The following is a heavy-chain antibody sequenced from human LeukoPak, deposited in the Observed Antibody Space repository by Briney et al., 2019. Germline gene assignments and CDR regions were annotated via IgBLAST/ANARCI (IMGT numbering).Heavy chain of an antibody. J-gene: IGHJ4*02. V-gene: IGHV1-2*02. CDR2: IHPSSGVA. CDR3: ARSPPIWNYVDCFDY. CDR1: GYTFTAYY. D-gene: IGHD1-7*01. Sequence: GASVKVSCKASGYTFTAYYLNWVRQAPGQGLEWLGWIHPSSGVAKLPQRFQGRVTMARDTSITTAYMELSSLRSDDTAVYYCARSPPIWNYVDCFDYWGQGVRVSVSS.